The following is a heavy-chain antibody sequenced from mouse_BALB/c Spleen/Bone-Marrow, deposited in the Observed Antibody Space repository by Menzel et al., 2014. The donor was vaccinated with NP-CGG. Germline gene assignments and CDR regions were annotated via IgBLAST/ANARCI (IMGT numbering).Heavy chain of an antibody. CDR2: ISCYNGAT. CDR3: ARCESIYYYGSSSALDY. Sequence: LVKTGASVKISCKASDYSFTDYYMHWVKQTHGKSLEWIGYISCYNGATSYNQKFKGKATFTVDTSSSTANIPFSSLTSEDAAVYYCARCESIYYYGSSSALDYWGQGTSVTVSS. D-gene: IGHD1-1*01. CDR1: DYSFTDYY. J-gene: IGHJ4*01. V-gene: IGHV1S34*01.